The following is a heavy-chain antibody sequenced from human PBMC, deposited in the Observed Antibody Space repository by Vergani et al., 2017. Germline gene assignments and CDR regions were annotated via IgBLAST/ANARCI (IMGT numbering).Heavy chain of an antibody. J-gene: IGHJ6*03. Sequence: QVQLVESGGGVVQPGRSLRLSCAASGFTFSSYGMHWVRQAPGKGLEWVAVISYDGSNKYYADSVKGRFTISRDNSKNTLYLQMNSLRAEDTAVYYCAKDGSSSSWYVEYYYDYYMDVWGKGTAVTVSS. D-gene: IGHD6-13*01. V-gene: IGHV3-30*18. CDR2: ISYDGSNK. CDR3: AKDGSSSSWYVEYYYDYYMDV. CDR1: GFTFSSYG.